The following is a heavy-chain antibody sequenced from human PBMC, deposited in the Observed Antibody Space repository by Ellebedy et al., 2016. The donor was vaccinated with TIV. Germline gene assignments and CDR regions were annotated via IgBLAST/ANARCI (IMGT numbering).Heavy chain of an antibody. Sequence: GESLKISCAASGFPFDSYVMNWVRQAPGKGLEWVALISYDGSNKYFADSVQGRFTISRHNSQNTLYLLRNSLRGDDTAIYNCARALKHVDTVSTAPIDCWGQGTLVTVSS. CDR1: GFPFDSYV. CDR3: ARALKHVDTVSTAPIDC. J-gene: IGHJ4*02. V-gene: IGHV3-30*04. D-gene: IGHD5/OR15-5a*01. CDR2: ISYDGSNK.